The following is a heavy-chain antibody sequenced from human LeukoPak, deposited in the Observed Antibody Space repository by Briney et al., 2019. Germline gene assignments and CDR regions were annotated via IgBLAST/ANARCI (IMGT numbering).Heavy chain of an antibody. CDR3: ARAGYCSGGNCYSSYYDY. V-gene: IGHV3-74*01. Sequence: KTGGSLRLSCAASGFTFSSYWMHWVRQAPGKGLLRVSRSNGDGSSTAYADSVKGRFTISRDNAKNTLYLQMNSLRAEDAALYYCARAGYCSGGNCYSSYYDYWGQGTLVTVSS. J-gene: IGHJ4*02. CDR2: SNGDGSST. CDR1: GFTFSSYW. D-gene: IGHD2-15*01.